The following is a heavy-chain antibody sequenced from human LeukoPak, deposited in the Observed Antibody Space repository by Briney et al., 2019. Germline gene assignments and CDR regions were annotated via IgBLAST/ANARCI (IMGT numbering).Heavy chain of an antibody. Sequence: GASVKVSCKGSGYTFTSYGIDWLRQAPGQGLEWMGWISAYNGNTKYEQKFQGRVGMATDTSTATAYMGLRNLTADDTAVYYCAIMSLTVGFVYWGEGTLVSVSS. J-gene: IGHJ4*02. CDR2: ISAYNGNT. V-gene: IGHV1-18*01. D-gene: IGHD2-8*01. CDR1: GYTFTSYG. CDR3: AIMSLTVGFVY.